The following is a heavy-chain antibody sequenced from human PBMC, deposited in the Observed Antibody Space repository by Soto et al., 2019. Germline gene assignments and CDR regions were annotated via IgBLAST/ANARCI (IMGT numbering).Heavy chain of an antibody. CDR3: VRDQKYFRVNGNWFDS. D-gene: IGHD2-2*01. J-gene: IGHJ5*01. V-gene: IGHV1-18*04. Sequence: ASVKVSCKASGYTSADFGISWVRQAPGQGLEWMGWVSGNNGASNPAPKVQGRITMTLDTSTGVSYMALRSLRSDDTAIYYCVRDQKYFRVNGNWFDSWGQGTMVTVSS. CDR2: VSGNNGAS. CDR1: GYTSADFG.